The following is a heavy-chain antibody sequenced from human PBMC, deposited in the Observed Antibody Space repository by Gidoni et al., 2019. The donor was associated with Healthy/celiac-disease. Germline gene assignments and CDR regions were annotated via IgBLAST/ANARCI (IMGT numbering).Heavy chain of an antibody. CDR1: GYTFPSYG. Sequence: VQLVQSGAEVKKPGASVKVSCKASGYTFPSYGISWVRQAPGQGLEWMGWISAYNGNTNYAQKRQGRVTMTTDTATSTAYMELRSLRSDDTAVYYCARDVRTGNNYDILTGYYRPRYYFDYWGQGTLVTVSS. CDR3: ARDVRTGNNYDILTGYYRPRYYFDY. V-gene: IGHV1-18*01. D-gene: IGHD3-9*01. CDR2: ISAYNGNT. J-gene: IGHJ4*02.